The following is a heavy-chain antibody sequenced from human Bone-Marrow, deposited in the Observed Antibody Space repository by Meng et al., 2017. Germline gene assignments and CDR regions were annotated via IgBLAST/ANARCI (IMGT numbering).Heavy chain of an antibody. Sequence: QGQLQQWGAGLLKPSEALSLTWFGSGGAFSDYYWSWIRQPPGKGLEWIGEINHSGSTNYNPSLESRATISVDTSQNNLSLKLSSVTAADSAVYYCARGPTTMAHDFDYWGQGTLVTVSS. CDR1: GGAFSDYY. D-gene: IGHD4-11*01. V-gene: IGHV4-34*01. CDR3: ARGPTTMAHDFDY. CDR2: INHSGST. J-gene: IGHJ4*02.